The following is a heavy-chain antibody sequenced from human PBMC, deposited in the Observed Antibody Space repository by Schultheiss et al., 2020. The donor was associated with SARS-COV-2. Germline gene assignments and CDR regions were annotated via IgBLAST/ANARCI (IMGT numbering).Heavy chain of an antibody. D-gene: IGHD3-22*01. V-gene: IGHV3-23*01. CDR2: ISGSGGST. CDR1: GFTFSTYT. J-gene: IGHJ4*02. CDR3: ARGGGGGYYYFDY. Sequence: GESLKISCAASGFTFSTYTMNWVRQAPGKGLEWVSAISGSGGSTYYADSVKGRFTISRDNSKNTLYLQMNSLRAEDTAVYYCARGGGGGYYYFDYWGQGTLVTVSS.